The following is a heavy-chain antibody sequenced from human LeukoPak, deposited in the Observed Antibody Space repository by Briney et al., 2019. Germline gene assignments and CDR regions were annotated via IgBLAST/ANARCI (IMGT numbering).Heavy chain of an antibody. D-gene: IGHD2-2*01. CDR1: VDSISRNYC. Sequence: PSGTLSLTCAVSVDSISRNYCGSWVRQPPEKGLEGIGEVYHSGSTHYNPSLRSRVTISVDQSTNHLSLPPTSVTAADTAMYYCARSCSSTSPCDNWGQGTLVTVSS. J-gene: IGHJ4*02. CDR2: VYHSGST. V-gene: IGHV4-4*02. CDR3: ARSCSSTSPCDN.